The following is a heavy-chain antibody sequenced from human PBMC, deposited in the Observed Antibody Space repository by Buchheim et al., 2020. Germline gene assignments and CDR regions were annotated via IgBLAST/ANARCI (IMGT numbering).Heavy chain of an antibody. Sequence: EVQLLESGGGLVQPGGSLRLSCPASGFIFSDYAMNWVRQAPGKGLEWVAIITGSGNNAYYAESVEGRFTISRDNSKNTLDLQMNSLRADDTAVYYCVKGHRMQIYGVVVYIEYWGQGT. CDR2: ITGSGNNA. CDR1: GFIFSDYA. D-gene: IGHD3-3*01. J-gene: IGHJ4*01. V-gene: IGHV3-23*01. CDR3: VKGHRMQIYGVVVYIEY.